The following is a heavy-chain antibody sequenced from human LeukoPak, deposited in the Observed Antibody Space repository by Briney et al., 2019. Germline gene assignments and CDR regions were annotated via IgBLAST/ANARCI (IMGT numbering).Heavy chain of an antibody. CDR3: ARPPYSGGWYSMY. Sequence: GGSLRLSCAASGFTFSDYWMTWVRQAPGKGLEWVANIKQDGTDKYYVDSVKGRFTISGDNAKNSLYLQMNSLRAEDTAVYYCARPPYSGGWYSMYWGQGTLVTVSS. D-gene: IGHD6-19*01. V-gene: IGHV3-7*01. J-gene: IGHJ4*02. CDR1: GFTFSDYW. CDR2: IKQDGTDK.